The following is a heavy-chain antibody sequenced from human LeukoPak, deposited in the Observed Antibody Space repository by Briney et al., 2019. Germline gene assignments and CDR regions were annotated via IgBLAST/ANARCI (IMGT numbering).Heavy chain of an antibody. CDR1: GFTFSTYW. CDR3: ARLVRGVIPT. D-gene: IGHD3-10*01. Sequence: PGGSLRLSCEVSGFTFSTYWMNWVRQAPGKGLEWVANIRQDGTEKRHVDSVRGRFTISRDNAKNSLYLQMDSLRAEDTAVYYCARLVRGVIPTWGQGTLVSVSS. V-gene: IGHV3-7*01. CDR2: IRQDGTEK. J-gene: IGHJ3*01.